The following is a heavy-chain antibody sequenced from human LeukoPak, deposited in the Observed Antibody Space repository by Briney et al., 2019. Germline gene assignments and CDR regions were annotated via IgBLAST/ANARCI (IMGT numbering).Heavy chain of an antibody. CDR2: MNPNSGGT. Sequence: ASVKVSCKASGYTFTAYYIHWLRQAPGQGLEWMGWMNPNSGGTKYAQRFQGRVTLTRDTSISTAYLELSSLTSDDTAVYFCARQGSNSSGWYPVDDWGQGTLVTVSS. D-gene: IGHD6-19*01. CDR3: ARQGSNSSGWYPVDD. J-gene: IGHJ4*02. CDR1: GYTFTAYY. V-gene: IGHV1-2*02.